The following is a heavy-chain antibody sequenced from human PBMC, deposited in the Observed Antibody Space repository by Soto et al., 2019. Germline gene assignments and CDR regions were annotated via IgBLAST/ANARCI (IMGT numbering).Heavy chain of an antibody. J-gene: IGHJ5*01. CDR3: ARVRQGCSANDCYFDP. CDR1: GGSVRAPDW. CDR2: VHISGHS. V-gene: IGHV4-4*02. D-gene: IGHD2-21*02. Sequence: SETLSLTCTLSGGSVRAPDWWNWVRQSPDKGLEWIAEVHISGHSNYNPSLRSRVSVSIDSSKNQFYLNLNSVTAADTAIYYCARVRQGCSANDCYFDPWGQGTQVTVSS.